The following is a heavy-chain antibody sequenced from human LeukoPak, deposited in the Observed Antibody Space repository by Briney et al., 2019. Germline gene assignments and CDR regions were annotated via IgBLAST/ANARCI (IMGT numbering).Heavy chain of an antibody. Sequence: ASVKVSCKASGYTFSNYYIHWVRQAPGQGLEWMGLINPSGGGTDYAQQFQGRVTMDRDTSTSTVYMELSSLRSEDTAVYHCARDRVFGGYVDYWGQGTLVTVSS. V-gene: IGHV1-46*01. CDR1: GYTFSNYY. D-gene: IGHD2-15*01. CDR3: ARDRVFGGYVDY. J-gene: IGHJ4*02. CDR2: INPSGGGT.